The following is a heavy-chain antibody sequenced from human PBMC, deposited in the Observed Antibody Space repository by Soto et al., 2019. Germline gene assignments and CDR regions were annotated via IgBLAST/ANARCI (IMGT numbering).Heavy chain of an antibody. CDR1: GGSIISTNW. Sequence: SETLSLLCVVSGGSIISTNWWTWVRHLPGKRLEWIGEIYHNGSPTYSPSLRGRATISVDKSNNQFSLRLRSVTAADTAVYYCTGAYYDIDGYSLDPWGQGTSVTVSS. V-gene: IGHV4-4*02. J-gene: IGHJ5*02. D-gene: IGHD3-22*01. CDR3: TGAYYDIDGYSLDP. CDR2: IYHNGSP.